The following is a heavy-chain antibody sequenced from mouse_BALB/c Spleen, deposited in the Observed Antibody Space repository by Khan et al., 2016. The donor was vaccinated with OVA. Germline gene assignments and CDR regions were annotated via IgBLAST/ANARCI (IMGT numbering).Heavy chain of an antibody. CDR3: EREKYGNYWGAMDY. J-gene: IGHJ4*01. Sequence: QVQLKQSGTELVRPGASVKLSCKTSGYIFTSYWIHWVKQRSGQGLEWIARIYPGTGSTYYTEKFKGKATLTADKSSSTAYMQLSSLKSEDSAGDVWEREKYGNYWGAMDYWGQGTSVTVSS. CDR1: GYIFTSYW. D-gene: IGHD2-10*02. CDR2: IYPGTGST. V-gene: IGHV1-76*01.